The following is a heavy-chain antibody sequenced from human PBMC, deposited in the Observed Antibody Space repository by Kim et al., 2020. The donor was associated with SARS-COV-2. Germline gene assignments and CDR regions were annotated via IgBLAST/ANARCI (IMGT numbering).Heavy chain of an antibody. V-gene: IGHV4-39*01. CDR1: GGSISSSSYY. CDR2: IYYSGST. D-gene: IGHD1-26*01. Sequence: SETLSLTCTVSGGSISSSSYYWGWIRQPPGKGLEWIGSIYYSGSTYYNPSLKSRVTISVDTSKNQFSLKLSSVTAADTAVYYCASRTQGFSGSSVFDYWGQGTLVTVSS. J-gene: IGHJ4*02. CDR3: ASRTQGFSGSSVFDY.